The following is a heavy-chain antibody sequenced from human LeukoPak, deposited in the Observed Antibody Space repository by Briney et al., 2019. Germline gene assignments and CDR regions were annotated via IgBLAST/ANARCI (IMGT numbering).Heavy chain of an antibody. CDR1: GYTFTTAG. CDR3: ARGGDGDYDY. D-gene: IGHD4-17*01. Sequence: ASVKVSCKASGYTFTTAGITWVRQAPGQGLEWLGWITPYNGSPTYAQRLHGRATLTTDTSTTTAYMKLRSLTSDDTAIYYCARGGDGDYDYWGQGTLVTVSS. CDR2: ITPYNGSP. J-gene: IGHJ4*02. V-gene: IGHV1-18*01.